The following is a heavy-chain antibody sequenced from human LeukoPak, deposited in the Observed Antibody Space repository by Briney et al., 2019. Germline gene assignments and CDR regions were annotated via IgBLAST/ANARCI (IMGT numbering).Heavy chain of an antibody. Sequence: GGSLRLSCEASGFTFSAYAMTWVRQAPGKGLEWVSFISSSSSYIYYADSVKGRFTISRDNAKNSLYLQMNSLRAEDTAVYYCARGDYNYGLWGQGTLVTVSP. CDR2: ISSSSSYI. D-gene: IGHD5-18*01. V-gene: IGHV3-21*01. J-gene: IGHJ4*02. CDR1: GFTFSAYA. CDR3: ARGDYNYGL.